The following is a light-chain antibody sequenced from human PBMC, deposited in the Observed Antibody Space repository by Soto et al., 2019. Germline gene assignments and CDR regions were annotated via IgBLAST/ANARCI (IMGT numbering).Light chain of an antibody. Sequence: DIQMTQSPSTLSGSVGDRVTITCRASQTISSWLAWYQQKPGKAPNLLIYAASSLQSGVPSRFSGSGSGTDFTLTISSLQPEDFATYYCQQANSFPITCGQGTRLEIK. J-gene: IGKJ5*01. CDR3: QQANSFPIT. CDR1: QTISSW. CDR2: AAS. V-gene: IGKV1-12*01.